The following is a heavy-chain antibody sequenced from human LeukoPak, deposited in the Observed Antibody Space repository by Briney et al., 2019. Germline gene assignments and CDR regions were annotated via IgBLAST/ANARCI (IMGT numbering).Heavy chain of an antibody. J-gene: IGHJ4*02. CDR3: ARGWIQLWLRLHYFDY. V-gene: IGHV4-34*01. CDR2: INHSGST. Sequence: KTSETLSLTCAVYGGSFSGYYWSWIRQPPGKGLEWIGEINHSGSTNYNPSLKSRVTISVDTSKNQFSLKLSSVTAAGTAVYYCARGWIQLWLRLHYFDYWGQGTLVTVSS. CDR1: GGSFSGYY. D-gene: IGHD5-18*01.